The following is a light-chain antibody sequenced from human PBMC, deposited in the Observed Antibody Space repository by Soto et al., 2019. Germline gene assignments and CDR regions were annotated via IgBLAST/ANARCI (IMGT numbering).Light chain of an antibody. CDR3: QHYSNWPPWT. V-gene: IGKV3-15*01. CDR2: GAS. Sequence: EIVMTQSPATLSVSPGERATLSCRASQSVSSNLAWYQQKPVQAPRLLMYGASTRATGIPARFSGSGSGTEFTLTISSLQSEDFAVYYCQHYSNWPPWTFGQGTKVEIK. J-gene: IGKJ1*01. CDR1: QSVSSN.